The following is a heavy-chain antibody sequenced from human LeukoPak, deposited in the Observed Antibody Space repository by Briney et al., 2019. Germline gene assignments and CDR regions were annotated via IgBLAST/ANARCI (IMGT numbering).Heavy chain of an antibody. D-gene: IGHD2-2*01. V-gene: IGHV1-69*05. J-gene: IGHJ4*02. Sequence: SVKVSCKASGGTFSSYAISWVRQAPGQGLEWMGGIIPIFGTASYAQKFQGRVTITTDESTSTAYMELSSLRSEDTAVYYCARGGCSSTSCYSFDYWGQGTLVTVSS. CDR1: GGTFSSYA. CDR3: ARGGCSSTSCYSFDY. CDR2: IIPIFGTA.